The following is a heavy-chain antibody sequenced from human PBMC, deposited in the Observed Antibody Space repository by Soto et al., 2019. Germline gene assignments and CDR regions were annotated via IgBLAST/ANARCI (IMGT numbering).Heavy chain of an antibody. V-gene: IGHV1-69*01. J-gene: IGHJ4*02. D-gene: IGHD6-19*01. Sequence: GQGLEWMGGIIPIFGTANYAQKFQGRVTITADESTSTAYMELSSLRSEDTAVYYCARAWVKSGWYYFDYRGQGTPVTVSS. CDR3: ARAWVKSGWYYFDY. CDR2: IIPIFGTA.